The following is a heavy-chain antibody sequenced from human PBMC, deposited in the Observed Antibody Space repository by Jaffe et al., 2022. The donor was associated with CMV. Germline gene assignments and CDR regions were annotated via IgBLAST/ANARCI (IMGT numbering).Heavy chain of an antibody. CDR2: IYYSGST. V-gene: IGHV4-39*01. CDR1: GGSISSSSYY. J-gene: IGHJ4*02. Sequence: QLQLQESGPGLVKPSETLSLTCTVSGGSISSSSYYWGWIRQPPGKGLEYIGSIYYSGSTYHNPSLQSRVTISVDTSKNQFSLKLSSVTAADTAVYYCASFDEDTAMVTAFFWGQGTLVTVSS. D-gene: IGHD5-18*01. CDR3: ASFDEDTAMVTAFF.